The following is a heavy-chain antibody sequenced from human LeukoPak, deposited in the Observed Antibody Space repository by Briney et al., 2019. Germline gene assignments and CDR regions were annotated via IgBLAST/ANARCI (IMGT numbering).Heavy chain of an antibody. J-gene: IGHJ6*03. D-gene: IGHD3-3*01. CDR1: GGSISSYY. CDR3: ARLGSYYDFWSGYPYYYNYMDV. V-gene: IGHV4-4*09. CDR2: IYTSGST. Sequence: PSETLSLTCTVSGGSISSYYWSWIRQPPGKGLEWIGYIYTSGSTNYNPSLKSRVTISVDTSKNQFSLKLSSVTAADTAVYYCARLGSYYDFWSGYPYYYNYMDVWGKGNTVTVSS.